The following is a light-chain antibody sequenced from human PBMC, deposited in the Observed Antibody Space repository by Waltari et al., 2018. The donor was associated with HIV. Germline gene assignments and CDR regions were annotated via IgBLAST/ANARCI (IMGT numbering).Light chain of an antibody. CDR2: GAS. J-gene: IGKJ2*01. V-gene: IGKV3-15*01. CDR3: QQYNNWPQT. CDR1: QTINNN. Sequence: EKVMTQSPATLSVSPGERATLSCRASQTINNNLAWYQQKPGQAPQLLIYGASTRAGGVPARFSGSGSGTEFTLTITSLQSEDLAIYYCQQYNNWPQTFGQGTKVEIK.